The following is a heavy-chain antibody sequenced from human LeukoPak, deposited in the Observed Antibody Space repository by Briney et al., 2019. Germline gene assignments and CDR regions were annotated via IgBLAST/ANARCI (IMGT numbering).Heavy chain of an antibody. D-gene: IGHD3-3*01. CDR1: GYSISSGYY. Sequence: SETLSLTCTVSGYSISSGYYWGWIRQPPGKGLEWIGSIYHSGSTYYNPSLKSRVTISVDTSKNQFSLKLSSVTAADTAVYYCARDYDFWSGYYGIGHYYMDVWGKGTTVTVSS. CDR3: ARDYDFWSGYYGIGHYYMDV. J-gene: IGHJ6*03. V-gene: IGHV4-38-2*02. CDR2: IYHSGST.